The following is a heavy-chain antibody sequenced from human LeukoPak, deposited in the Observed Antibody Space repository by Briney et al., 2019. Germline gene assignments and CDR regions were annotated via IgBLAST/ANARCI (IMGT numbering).Heavy chain of an antibody. CDR1: GGSFSGYY. J-gene: IGHJ6*02. CDR3: ARSVRANYYYYYGMDV. D-gene: IGHD3-10*01. Sequence: PSETLSLTCAVYGGSFSGYYWSWIRQLPGKGLEWIGETNHSGSTNYNPSLKSRVTISVDTSKNQFSLKLSSVTAADTAVYYCARSVRANYYYYYGMDVWGQGTTVTVSS. CDR2: TNHSGST. V-gene: IGHV4-34*01.